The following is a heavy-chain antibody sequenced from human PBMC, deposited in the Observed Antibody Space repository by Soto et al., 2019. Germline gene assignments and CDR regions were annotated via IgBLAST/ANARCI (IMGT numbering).Heavy chain of an antibody. CDR2: IYYSGST. CDR1: GGSISSSSYY. V-gene: IGHV4-39*01. CDR3: ARLGMVQQQLVRVGAFDI. Sequence: QLQLQESGPGLVKPSETLSLTCTVSGGSISSSSYYWGWIRQPPGKGLEWIGSIYYSGSTYYKSSLKSRVTISVDTSKKQFSLKLSSVTAADTAVYYCARLGMVQQQLVRVGAFDIWGQGTMVTVSS. D-gene: IGHD6-13*01. J-gene: IGHJ3*02.